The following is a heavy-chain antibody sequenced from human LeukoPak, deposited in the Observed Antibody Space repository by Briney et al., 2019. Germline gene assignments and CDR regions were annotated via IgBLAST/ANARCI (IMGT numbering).Heavy chain of an antibody. CDR2: INHSGNI. Sequence: SETLSLTCAVYGGSFSGYFWSWIRQPPGKGLEWIGEINHSGNIRYNPSLMSRVTVSVDTSKNQVSLKLRSVTAADTAIYYCARAADYLGSGSRLGYWGQGILVTVSS. CDR3: ARAADYLGSGSRLGY. V-gene: IGHV4-34*01. CDR1: GGSFSGYF. D-gene: IGHD3-10*01. J-gene: IGHJ4*02.